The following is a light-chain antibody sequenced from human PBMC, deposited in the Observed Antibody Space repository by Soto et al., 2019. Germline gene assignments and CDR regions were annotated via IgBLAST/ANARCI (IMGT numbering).Light chain of an antibody. CDR1: SSDVGGYNY. Sequence: QSALTQPASVSGSPGQSITISCTGPSSDVGGYNYVSWYPQHPGKAPKLMIYDVSNRPSGVSNRFSGSKSGNTASLTISGLQAEDEADYYCSSYTSSSTVVFGGGTKLTVL. J-gene: IGLJ2*01. V-gene: IGLV2-14*01. CDR2: DVS. CDR3: SSYTSSSTVV.